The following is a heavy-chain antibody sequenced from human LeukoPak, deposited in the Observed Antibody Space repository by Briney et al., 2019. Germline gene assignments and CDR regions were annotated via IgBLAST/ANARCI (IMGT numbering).Heavy chain of an antibody. CDR2: IYYSGST. D-gene: IGHD1-26*01. CDR3: AKNGQSGFSFDP. V-gene: IGHV4-59*12. J-gene: IGHJ5*02. CDR1: GGSISSYY. Sequence: SETLSLTCTVSGGSISSYYWSWIRQPPGKGLEWIGYIYYSGSTNYNPSLKSRVTISADTSKNQFSLKLSSVTAADTAVYHCAKNGQSGFSFDPWGQGTLVTVSS.